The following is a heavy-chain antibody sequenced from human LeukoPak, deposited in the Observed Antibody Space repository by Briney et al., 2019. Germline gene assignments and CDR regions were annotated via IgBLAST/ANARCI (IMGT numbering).Heavy chain of an antibody. CDR1: GFTFSYYY. D-gene: IGHD5-12*01. V-gene: IGHV3-53*01. J-gene: IGHJ4*02. Sequence: GGSLRLSCAASGFTFSYYYMSWVRQAPGKGLEWVSVISSAGNTYYADSVKGRFTISRDNSKNTLYLQMNSLRAEDTAVYYCASVGYSGYDRAFDYWGQGTLVTVSS. CDR2: ISSAGNT. CDR3: ASVGYSGYDRAFDY.